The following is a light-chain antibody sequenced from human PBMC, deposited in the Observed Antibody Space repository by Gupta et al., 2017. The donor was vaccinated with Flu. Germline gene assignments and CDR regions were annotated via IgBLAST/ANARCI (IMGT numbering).Light chain of an antibody. J-gene: IGKJ4*02. CDR2: KAS. V-gene: IGKV1-5*03. Sequence: PSTPSASVGDRVTITCRASQSISRWSAPYQHKPVKAPKLPIYKASSAERRVPSPFTGTESLRQITLTISSRQRHNIAPYYFCHEYGYCPAFGEGTKVGIK. CDR3: CHEYGYCPA. CDR1: QSISRW.